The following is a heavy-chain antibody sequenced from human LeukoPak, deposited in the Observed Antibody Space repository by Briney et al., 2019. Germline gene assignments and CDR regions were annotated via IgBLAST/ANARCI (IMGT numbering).Heavy chain of an antibody. CDR2: IYYSGST. J-gene: IGHJ5*02. CDR3: ARGGARWFGEPYNWFDP. V-gene: IGHV4-59*01. Sequence: KTSETLSLTCTVSGGSISSYYWSWIRQPPGKGLEWIGYIYYSGSTNYNPSLKSRVTISVDTSKNQFSLKLSSVTAADTAVYYCARGGARWFGEPYNWFDPWGQGTLVTVSS. D-gene: IGHD3-10*01. CDR1: GGSISSYY.